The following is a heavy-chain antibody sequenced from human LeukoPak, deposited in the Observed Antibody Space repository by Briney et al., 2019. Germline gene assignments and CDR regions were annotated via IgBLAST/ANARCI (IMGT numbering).Heavy chain of an antibody. CDR3: ARSTYDYVWGSYRYRFDY. CDR2: INPNSGGT. D-gene: IGHD3-16*02. Sequence: ASVKVSCKASRYTFTGYYMHWVRQAPGQGLEWMGWINPNSGGTNYAQKFQGRVTMTRDTSISTAYMELSRLRSDDTAVYYCARSTYDYVWGSYRYRFDYWGQGTLVTVSS. V-gene: IGHV1-2*02. CDR1: RYTFTGYY. J-gene: IGHJ4*02.